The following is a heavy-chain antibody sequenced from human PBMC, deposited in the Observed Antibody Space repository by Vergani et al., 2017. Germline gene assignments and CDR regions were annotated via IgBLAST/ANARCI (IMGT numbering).Heavy chain of an antibody. Sequence: EVQLVESGGGLVKPGGSLRLSCAASGFTFSSYSMNWVRQAPGKGLEWVSSISSSSSYIYSAGSVKGRFTISRDNAKNSLYLQMNSLRAEDTAVYYCARDVLRYFDWLSAPPYFDDWGQGTLVTVSS. CDR2: ISSSSSYI. V-gene: IGHV3-21*01. J-gene: IGHJ4*02. CDR3: ARDVLRYFDWLSAPPYFDD. CDR1: GFTFSSYS. D-gene: IGHD3-9*01.